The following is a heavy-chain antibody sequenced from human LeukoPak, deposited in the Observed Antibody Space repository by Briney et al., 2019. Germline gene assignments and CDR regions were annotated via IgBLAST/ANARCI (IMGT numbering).Heavy chain of an antibody. Sequence: GGSLTLSCAASGFTFSSYAMSWVRQAPGKGREWVSAISGSGENTNYADSVKGRFTMSRDNSRNMLYLQMNSLRDEDTAKYYCAKTVSGSYSYQGGDYWGQGTLVTVSS. J-gene: IGHJ4*02. CDR1: GFTFSSYA. D-gene: IGHD3-16*02. CDR2: ISGSGENT. V-gene: IGHV3-23*01. CDR3: AKTVSGSYSYQGGDY.